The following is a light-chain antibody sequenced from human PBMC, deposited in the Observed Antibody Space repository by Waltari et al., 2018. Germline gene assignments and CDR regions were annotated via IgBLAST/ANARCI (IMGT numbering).Light chain of an antibody. J-gene: IGLJ2*01. CDR2: DVS. CDR3: TSYSTTTTLV. Sequence: QSALTQPASVSGSHGKSITIPCTGTSRDVGGYNYVYWYQQHPGKAPKFIIYDVSDRPSGVSNRFSGSKSGNTASLTISGLQAEDEADYYCTSYSTTTTLVFGGGTKVAVL. CDR1: SRDVGGYNY. V-gene: IGLV2-14*03.